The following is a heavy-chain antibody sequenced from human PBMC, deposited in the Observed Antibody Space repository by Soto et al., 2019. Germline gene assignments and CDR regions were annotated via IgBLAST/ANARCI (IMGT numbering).Heavy chain of an antibody. CDR3: ARLGPQKRKTLLTRADYYYYMDV. D-gene: IGHD3-9*01. CDR1: GGSISSGGYY. J-gene: IGHJ6*03. Sequence: ASETLSLTCTVSGGSISSGGYYWSWIRQHPGKGLEWIGYIYYSGSTYYNPSLKSRVTISVDTSKNQFSLKLSSVTAADTAVYYCARLGPQKRKTLLTRADYYYYMDVWGKGTTVTVSS. V-gene: IGHV4-31*03. CDR2: IYYSGST.